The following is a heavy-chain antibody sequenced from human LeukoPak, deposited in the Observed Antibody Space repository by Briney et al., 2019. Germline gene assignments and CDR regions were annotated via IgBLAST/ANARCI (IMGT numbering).Heavy chain of an antibody. D-gene: IGHD1-7*01. CDR2: ISYGGSNK. J-gene: IGHJ4*02. CDR1: GFTFSSYA. V-gene: IGHV3-30-3*01. Sequence: GGSLRLSCAASGFTFSSYAMHWVRQAPGKGLEWVAVISYGGSNKYYADSVKGRFTISRDNAKNSLSLQMNGLRVEDTAVYYCARAGSFWHYVYWGQGTLVTVSS. CDR3: ARAGSFWHYVY.